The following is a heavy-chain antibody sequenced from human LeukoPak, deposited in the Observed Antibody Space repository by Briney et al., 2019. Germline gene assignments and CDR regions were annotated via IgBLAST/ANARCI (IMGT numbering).Heavy chain of an antibody. CDR2: IYYSGST. CDR1: GGSISSSSYY. Sequence: SETLSLTCTVSGGSISSSSYYWGWIRQPPGKGLEWIGYIYYSGSTNYNPSLKSRVTISVDTSKNQFSLKLSSVTAADTAVYYCARIRVLYYYGSGSTYYFDYWGQGTLVTVSS. D-gene: IGHD3-10*01. CDR3: ARIRVLYYYGSGSTYYFDY. V-gene: IGHV4-61*05. J-gene: IGHJ4*02.